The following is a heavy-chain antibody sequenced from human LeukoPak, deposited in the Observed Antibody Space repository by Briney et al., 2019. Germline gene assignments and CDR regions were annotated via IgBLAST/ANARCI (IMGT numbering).Heavy chain of an antibody. CDR2: ISGSGGST. J-gene: IGHJ4*02. CDR1: GFTFSSYA. Sequence: GGSLRLSCAASGFTFSSYAMSWVRQAPGKGLEWVSAISGSGGSTYYADSVKGRFTISRDNSKNTLYLQMNSLRAEDTAVYYCAHIFYYGSGSYGDYWGQGTLVTVSS. CDR3: AHIFYYGSGSYGDY. D-gene: IGHD3-10*01. V-gene: IGHV3-23*01.